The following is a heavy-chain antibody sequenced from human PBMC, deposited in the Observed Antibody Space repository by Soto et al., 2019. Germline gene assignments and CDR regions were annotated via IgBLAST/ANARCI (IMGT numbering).Heavy chain of an antibody. CDR1: GYTFTSYG. CDR3: ARQGKTYYFDTSDYYFDS. J-gene: IGHJ4*02. D-gene: IGHD3-22*01. CDR2: ISPNNGGT. Sequence: GASVKVSCKASGYTFTSYGISWVRQAPGQGLEWMGWISPNNGGTNYAQKFRDRVTMTRDTSSSAAYMELSRLRSDDTAVYYCARQGKTYYFDTSDYYFDSWGQGTLVTVSS. V-gene: IGHV1-2*02.